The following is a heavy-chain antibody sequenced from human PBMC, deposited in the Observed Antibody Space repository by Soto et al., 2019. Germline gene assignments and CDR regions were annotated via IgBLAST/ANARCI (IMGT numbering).Heavy chain of an antibody. CDR3: ARDRSNSPDYFDF. CDR1: GGSIDNYEYY. CDR2: IYYSGRT. V-gene: IGHV4-30-4*01. Sequence: QVQLQESGPGLVKPSQTLSLPCTVSGGSIDNYEYYWTWIRQPPGKGLEWVGYIYYSGRTNYNPSLNSRLPIPLDTSKNQFSLRLTSVSAADTAMYYCARDRSNSPDYFDFWGQGTLVTVSS. D-gene: IGHD6-6*01. J-gene: IGHJ4*02.